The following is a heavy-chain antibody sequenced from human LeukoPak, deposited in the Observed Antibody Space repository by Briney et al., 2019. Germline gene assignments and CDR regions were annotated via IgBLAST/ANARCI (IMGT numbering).Heavy chain of an antibody. Sequence: SETLSLTCTVSGGSVSSGSYYWSWIRQPPGKGLEWIGYICYSGSTNYNPSLKSRVTISVDTSKNQFSLKLSSVTAADTAVYYCARDSSSTFSPWGQGTLVTVSS. CDR2: ICYSGST. V-gene: IGHV4-61*01. CDR3: ARDSSSTFSP. J-gene: IGHJ5*02. D-gene: IGHD2-2*01. CDR1: GGSVSSGSYY.